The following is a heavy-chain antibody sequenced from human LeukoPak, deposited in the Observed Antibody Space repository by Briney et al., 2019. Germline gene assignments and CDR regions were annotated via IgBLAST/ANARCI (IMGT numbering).Heavy chain of an antibody. D-gene: IGHD2/OR15-2a*01. CDR1: ARTFSSYP. V-gene: IGHV1-69*04. CDR2: IIPIPGIA. CDR3: AREGAGVLPPPNLGGEAAHWFDP. J-gene: IGHJ5*02. Sequence: ASVTLSCKASARTFSSYPLSCVRPAIGQSLDSMGRIIPIPGIANYAQKFQRRVTITASLSTSTAYMELCSLRSQDTAVYYCAREGAGVLPPPNLGGEAAHWFDPWAQATLVTVSS.